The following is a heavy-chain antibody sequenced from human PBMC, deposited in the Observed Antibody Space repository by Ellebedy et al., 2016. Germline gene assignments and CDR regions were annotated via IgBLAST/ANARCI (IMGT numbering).Heavy chain of an antibody. Sequence: GGSLRLXXAASGFTFSSYAMHWVRQAPGKGLEWVAVISYDGSNKYYADSVKGRFTISRDNAKNTLYLQINSLRAEDTAVYYCAGGVYSNYPPFDYYYYYMDVWGKGTTVTVSS. V-gene: IGHV3-30-3*01. J-gene: IGHJ6*03. CDR2: ISYDGSNK. CDR3: AGGVYSNYPPFDYYYYYMDV. D-gene: IGHD4-11*01. CDR1: GFTFSSYA.